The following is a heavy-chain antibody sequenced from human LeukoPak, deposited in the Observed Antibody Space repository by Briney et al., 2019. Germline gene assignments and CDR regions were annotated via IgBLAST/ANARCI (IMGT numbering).Heavy chain of an antibody. CDR1: GFTFDDYA. J-gene: IGHJ4*02. D-gene: IGHD6-19*01. CDR3: AKDGSSGWYGEGYYFDY. V-gene: IGHV3-9*01. CDR2: ISWNSGSI. Sequence: GGSLRLSCAASGFTFDDYAMHWVRQAPGKGLEWVSGISWNSGSIGYADSVKGRFTISRDNAKNSLYLQMNSLRAEDTALYYCAKDGSSGWYGEGYYFDYWGQGTLVTVSS.